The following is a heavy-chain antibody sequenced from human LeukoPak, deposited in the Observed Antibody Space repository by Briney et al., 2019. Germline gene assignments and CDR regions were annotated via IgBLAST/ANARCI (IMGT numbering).Heavy chain of an antibody. Sequence: GGSLRLSCVVSGFTFNKYWMSWVRQAPGKGLEYVSAISSNGGSTYYANSVKGRFTISRDNSKNTLYLQMGSLRAEDMAVYYCARAHSSGWYGGFDYWGQGTLVTVSS. CDR1: GFTFNKYW. J-gene: IGHJ4*02. V-gene: IGHV3-64*01. CDR2: ISSNGGST. CDR3: ARAHSSGWYGGFDY. D-gene: IGHD6-19*01.